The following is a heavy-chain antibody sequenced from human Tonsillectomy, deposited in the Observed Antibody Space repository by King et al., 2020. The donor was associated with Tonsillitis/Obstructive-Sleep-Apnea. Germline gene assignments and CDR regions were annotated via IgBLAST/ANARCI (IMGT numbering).Heavy chain of an antibody. V-gene: IGHV5-51*01. J-gene: IGHJ3*02. Sequence: VQLVQSAAEVKKPGESLNISCKGSAYSFPKYWIGWVRQMPGKGLEWMGIIYPGDSDIRYSPSFQDRVTISADKSISTAYVQWSSLKASDTAMYYCAGRAYYGSGTSRVYAFDIWGQGTMVTVSS. D-gene: IGHD3-10*01. CDR2: IYPGDSDI. CDR1: AYSFPKYW. CDR3: AGRAYYGSGTSRVYAFDI.